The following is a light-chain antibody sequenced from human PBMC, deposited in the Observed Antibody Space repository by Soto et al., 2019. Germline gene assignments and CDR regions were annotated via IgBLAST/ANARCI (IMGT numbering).Light chain of an antibody. CDR2: DAS. Sequence: ETGMTQSPATMSVSPGARATLSCRASQGVSTNLAWSQQKPGQTPRLLIYDASIRATSGPANFSGSGSGTEFTLTIGSLQSEDFAGYYWQQYNSLPLTFGGGTKVETK. V-gene: IGKV3-15*01. J-gene: IGKJ4*01. CDR1: QGVSTN. CDR3: QQYNSLPLT.